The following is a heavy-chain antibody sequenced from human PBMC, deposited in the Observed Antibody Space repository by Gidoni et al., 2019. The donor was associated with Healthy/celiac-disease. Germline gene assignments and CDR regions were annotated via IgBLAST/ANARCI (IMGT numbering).Heavy chain of an antibody. CDR3: ARRSGGYLQVGAFDI. CDR1: GFTFSSYA. Sequence: QVQLVESGGGVVQPGRSLRLSCAAAGFTFSSYAMHWVRQAPGKGLEWVAVISYDGRNKYYADPVKGRFTISRDNSKNTLYLQMNSLRAEDTAVYYCARRSGGYLQVGAFDIWGQGTMVTVSS. D-gene: IGHD3-22*01. J-gene: IGHJ3*02. V-gene: IGHV3-30-3*01. CDR2: ISYDGRNK.